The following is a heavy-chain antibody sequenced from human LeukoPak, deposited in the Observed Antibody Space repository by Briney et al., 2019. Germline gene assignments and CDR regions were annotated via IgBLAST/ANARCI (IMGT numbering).Heavy chain of an antibody. Sequence: SETLSLTCTVSGGSISSSSYYWGWIRQPPGKGLVWIGSIYYSGSTYYNPSLKSRVTISVDTSKNQFSLKLSSVTAADTAVYYCARHLRGSGYYYFDYWGQGTLVTVSS. J-gene: IGHJ4*02. CDR3: ARHLRGSGYYYFDY. D-gene: IGHD3-22*01. CDR2: IYYSGST. CDR1: GGSISSSSYY. V-gene: IGHV4-39*01.